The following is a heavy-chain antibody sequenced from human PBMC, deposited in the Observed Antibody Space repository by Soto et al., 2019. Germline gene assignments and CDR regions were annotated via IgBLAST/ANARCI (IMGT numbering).Heavy chain of an antibody. Sequence: SETLSLTCAVYGGSFSGYYWSWIRQPPGKGLEWIGEINHSGSTNYNPSLKSRVTISVDTSKNQFSLKLSSVTAADTAVYYCANTAAGIPTATYYFDYWGQGTLVPVSS. V-gene: IGHV4-34*01. CDR2: INHSGST. J-gene: IGHJ4*02. CDR1: GGSFSGYY. CDR3: ANTAAGIPTATYYFDY. D-gene: IGHD6-13*01.